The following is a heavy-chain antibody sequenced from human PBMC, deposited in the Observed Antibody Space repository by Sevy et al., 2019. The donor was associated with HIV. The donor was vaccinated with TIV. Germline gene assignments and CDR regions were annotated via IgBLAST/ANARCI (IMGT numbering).Heavy chain of an antibody. CDR2: IHHSGST. CDR3: ARDLNDFWSGPLDV. D-gene: IGHD3-3*01. J-gene: IGHJ6*02. CDR1: GGSISTNNW. Sequence: SETLSLTCAVSGGSISTNNWWSWVRQSPGEGLEWIGEIHHSGSTNYNPSLKSRVTMSVYKSTNQFFLKLTSVTAADTAVYYCARDLNDFWSGPLDVWGQGTTVTVSS. V-gene: IGHV4-4*02.